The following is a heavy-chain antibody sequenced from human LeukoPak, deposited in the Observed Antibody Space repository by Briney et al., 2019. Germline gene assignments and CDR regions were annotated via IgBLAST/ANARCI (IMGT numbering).Heavy chain of an antibody. D-gene: IGHD3-10*01. CDR1: GGSISSSSYY. Sequence: PSETLSLTCTVSGGSISSSSYYWGWIRQPPGKGLEWIGSIYYSGSTNYNPSLKGRVTISVDTSKNQFSLKLSSVTAADTAVYYCARAYYGSGSSYFDYWGQGTLVTVSS. CDR3: ARAYYGSGSSYFDY. J-gene: IGHJ4*02. V-gene: IGHV4-39*07. CDR2: IYYSGST.